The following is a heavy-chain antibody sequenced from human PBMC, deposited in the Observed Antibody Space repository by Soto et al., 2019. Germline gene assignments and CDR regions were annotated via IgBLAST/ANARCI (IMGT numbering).Heavy chain of an antibody. CDR3: ATALGCRSTSCTLAY. CDR2: INPSAGTA. V-gene: IGHV1-46*01. D-gene: IGHD2-2*01. CDR1: GYTFTSYY. Sequence: GASVKVSCKASGYTFTSYYMYWVRHAPGQGLEWMGIINPSAGTASYAQKFQGRATITADESTSTAYMELSSLSSQDTAVYYCATALGCRSTSCTLAYRGQGTRVTVSS. J-gene: IGHJ4*02.